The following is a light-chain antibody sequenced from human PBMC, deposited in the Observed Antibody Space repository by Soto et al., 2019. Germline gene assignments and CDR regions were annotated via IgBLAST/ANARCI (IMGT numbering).Light chain of an antibody. CDR1: QDITNY. V-gene: IGKV1-16*01. J-gene: IGKJ1*01. CDR2: DAS. Sequence: DIQMTQSPSSLSASVGDRVTITCQASQDITNYLNWYQQKPGKAPKFLIYDASSLESGVPSRFSGSGSGTEFTLTISNLQPDDFATYFCQQYHNYPRTFGQGTEV. CDR3: QQYHNYPRT.